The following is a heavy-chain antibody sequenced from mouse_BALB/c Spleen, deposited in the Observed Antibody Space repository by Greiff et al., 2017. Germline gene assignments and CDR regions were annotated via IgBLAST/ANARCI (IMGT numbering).Heavy chain of an antibody. Sequence: VQLQQSGAELVKPGASVKLSCTASGFNIKDTYMHWVKQRPEQGLEWIGRIDPANGNTKYDPKFPGKATITADTSSNTAYLQLSSLTSEDTAVYYCAPDYGTPYYAMDYWGQGTSVTVSS. J-gene: IGHJ4*01. CDR1: GFNIKDTY. CDR2: IDPANGNT. D-gene: IGHD1-1*01. CDR3: APDYGTPYYAMDY. V-gene: IGHV14-3*02.